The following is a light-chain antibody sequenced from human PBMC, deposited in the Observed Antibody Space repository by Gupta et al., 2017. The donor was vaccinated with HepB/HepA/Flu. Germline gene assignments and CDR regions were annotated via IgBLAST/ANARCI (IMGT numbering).Light chain of an antibody. CDR1: SSDVGGYNY. V-gene: IGLV2-14*01. Sequence: QSALTQPASVSGSPGQSITIPCTGTSSDVGGYNYVSWYQQYPGNAPKVIIYDVSGRPSGVFDRCFCYPTGNKASRTIFGVQAEDEADDYCCSYSGSTKLVVFGTGTKVTVL. CDR2: DVS. J-gene: IGLJ1*01. CDR3: CSYSGSTKLVV.